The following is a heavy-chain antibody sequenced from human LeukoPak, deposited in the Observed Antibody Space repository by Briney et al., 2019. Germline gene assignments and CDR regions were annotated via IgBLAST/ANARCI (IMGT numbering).Heavy chain of an antibody. J-gene: IGHJ6*02. Sequence: ASVKVSCKASGYTFTSYAMHWVRQAPGQRLEWMGWINAGNGNTKYSQKFQGRVTITRDTSASTAYMELSSLRSEDTAVYYCASDLNYYGDYYYGMDVWGQGTTVTVSS. CDR2: INAGNGNT. V-gene: IGHV1-3*01. CDR1: GYTFTSYA. D-gene: IGHD4-17*01. CDR3: ASDLNYYGDYYYGMDV.